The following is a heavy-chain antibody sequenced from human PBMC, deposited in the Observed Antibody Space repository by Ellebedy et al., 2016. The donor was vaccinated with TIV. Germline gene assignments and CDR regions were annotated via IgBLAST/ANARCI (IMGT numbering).Heavy chain of an antibody. CDR3: ARAPLSGVFYGMDV. J-gene: IGHJ6*02. D-gene: IGHD3-16*02. V-gene: IGHV1-46*01. Sequence: ASVKVSCKASGYTFTNYNMNWVRQAPGQGLEWIGRINPGGGGTGYAQKFQGSVIMTRDTSTSTVYMELSSLSYEDTALYYCARAPLSGVFYGMDVWGQGTTVTVSS. CDR2: INPGGGGT. CDR1: GYTFTNYN.